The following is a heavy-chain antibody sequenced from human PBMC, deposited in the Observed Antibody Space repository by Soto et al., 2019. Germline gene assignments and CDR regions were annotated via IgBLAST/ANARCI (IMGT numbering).Heavy chain of an antibody. CDR3: ARDPYPSTKMTSVEY. CDR1: GFTFTRHS. J-gene: IGHJ4*02. D-gene: IGHD4-17*01. Sequence: EVQLVESGGGLVQPGGSLRLSCAASGFTFTRHSMNWVRQAAGKGLEWISYISDSSGTIYYADSVKGRFTISRDNVQNTLYLQMNSLRDEDTAVYYCARDPYPSTKMTSVEYWGQGTQVTVSS. CDR2: ISDSSGTI. V-gene: IGHV3-48*02.